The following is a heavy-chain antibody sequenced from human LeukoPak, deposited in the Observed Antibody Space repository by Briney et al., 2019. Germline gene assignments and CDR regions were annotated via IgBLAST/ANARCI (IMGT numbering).Heavy chain of an antibody. V-gene: IGHV3-23*01. CDR2: IRSTGAGGNT. CDR3: TRNGGGLGY. CDR1: GFTFSNYD. Sequence: TGGSLRLSCAASGFTFSNYDMIWVRQAPGKGLEWVSSIRSTGAGGNTYSADSVKGRFTTSRDDYKSTLFLQMDSLTAEDTAVYYCTRNGGGLGYWGQGALVTVSS. J-gene: IGHJ4*02. D-gene: IGHD3-16*01.